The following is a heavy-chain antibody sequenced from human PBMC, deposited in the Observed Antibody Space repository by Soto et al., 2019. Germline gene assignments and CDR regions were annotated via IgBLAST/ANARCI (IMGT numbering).Heavy chain of an antibody. Sequence: QVQLQESGPGLVKPSQTLSLTCTVSGGSISSGDYYWSWIRQPPGKGLEWIGYIYYSGSTYYNPSLKSRVTISVDTSKKQFSLKLSSVTAADTAVYYCAKEPVSITIFGVNGMDVWGQGTTVTVSS. CDR3: AKEPVSITIFGVNGMDV. D-gene: IGHD3-3*01. CDR2: IYYSGST. J-gene: IGHJ6*02. CDR1: GGSISSGDYY. V-gene: IGHV4-30-4*01.